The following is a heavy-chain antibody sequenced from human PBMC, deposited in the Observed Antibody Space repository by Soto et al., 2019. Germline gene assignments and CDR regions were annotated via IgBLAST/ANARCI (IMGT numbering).Heavy chain of an antibody. Sequence: SETLSLTCAVSGGSIRSGNWWSWVRQPPGEGLEWIGEIYHSGTTNYNPSLKSRVTISVDKSKNQFSLKLSSVTAADTAVYYCARRRITMIVVVFDAFDIWGQGTMVTVSS. J-gene: IGHJ3*02. V-gene: IGHV4-4*02. CDR1: GGSIRSGNW. D-gene: IGHD3-22*01. CDR2: IYHSGTT. CDR3: ARRRITMIVVVFDAFDI.